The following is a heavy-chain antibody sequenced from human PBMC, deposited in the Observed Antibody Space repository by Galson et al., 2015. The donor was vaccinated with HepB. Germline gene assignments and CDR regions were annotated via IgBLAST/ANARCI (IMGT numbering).Heavy chain of an antibody. CDR1: GFTFSSYS. CDR2: ISSSSSYI. CDR3: ARDLEIVVVPATVRSYGMDV. Sequence: SLRLSCAASGFTFSSYSMNWVRQAPGKGLEWVSSISSSSSYIYYADSVKGRFTISRDNAKNSLYLQMNSLRAEDTAVYYCARDLEIVVVPATVRSYGMDVWGQGTTVTVSS. J-gene: IGHJ6*02. D-gene: IGHD2-2*01. V-gene: IGHV3-21*01.